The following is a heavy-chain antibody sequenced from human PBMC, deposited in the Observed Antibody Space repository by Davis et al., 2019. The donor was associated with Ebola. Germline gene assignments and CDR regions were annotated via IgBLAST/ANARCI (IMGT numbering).Heavy chain of an antibody. J-gene: IGHJ4*02. CDR1: GFTFSRDW. CDR2: IKQDGSVK. Sequence: GESLKISCAASGFTFSRDWMTWARQAPGKGLEWVANIKQDGSVKYYVDSVKGRFTISRDNAKNSLYLQMNSLRAEDTAVYYCARDGVPAALDYWGQGTLVTVSS. CDR3: ARDGVPAALDY. D-gene: IGHD2-2*01. V-gene: IGHV3-7*01.